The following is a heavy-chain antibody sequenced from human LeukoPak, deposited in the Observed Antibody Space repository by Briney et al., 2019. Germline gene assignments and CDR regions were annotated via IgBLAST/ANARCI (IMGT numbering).Heavy chain of an antibody. D-gene: IGHD6-6*01. CDR2: ISGSGGST. Sequence: PGGSLRLSCAASGFTFSSYGMSWVRQAPGKGLEWVSAISGSGGSTYYADSVKGRFTISRDNSKNTLYLQMNSLRAEDTAVYYCAKDSYSSSSNDNWFDPWGQGTLVTVSS. V-gene: IGHV3-23*01. CDR3: AKDSYSSSSNDNWFDP. CDR1: GFTFSSYG. J-gene: IGHJ5*02.